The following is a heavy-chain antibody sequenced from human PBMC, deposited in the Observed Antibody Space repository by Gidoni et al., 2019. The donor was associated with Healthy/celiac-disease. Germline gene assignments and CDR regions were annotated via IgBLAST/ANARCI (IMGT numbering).Heavy chain of an antibody. Sequence: EVQLVESGGGLGKPGGSLRFSCEAYGLTFKTAWMSWVRQAPGKGLEWVGRSKGKMDGGTTAYHAPVKGRFNISRYDSKNTLYLQMSSLNTDDTAVYYCTTDGAQRAIYGDVAWGQGILVTVSS. J-gene: IGHJ5*02. V-gene: IGHV3-15*01. CDR3: TTDGAQRAIYGDVA. D-gene: IGHD4-17*01. CDR1: GLTFKTAW. CDR2: SKGKMDGGTT.